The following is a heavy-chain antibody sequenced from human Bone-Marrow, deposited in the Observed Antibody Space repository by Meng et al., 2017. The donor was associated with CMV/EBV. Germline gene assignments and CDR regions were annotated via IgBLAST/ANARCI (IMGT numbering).Heavy chain of an antibody. CDR1: GFTFSSYS. CDR2: ISSSSSYI. J-gene: IGHJ4*02. V-gene: IGHV3-21*01. CDR3: ASVAAARDY. Sequence: GESLKISCAASGFTFSSYSMNWVRQAPGKGLEWVSSISSSSSYIYYADSVKGRFTIPRDNAKNSLYLQMNSLRAEDTAVYYCASVAAARDYWGQGTLVTVSS. D-gene: IGHD6-13*01.